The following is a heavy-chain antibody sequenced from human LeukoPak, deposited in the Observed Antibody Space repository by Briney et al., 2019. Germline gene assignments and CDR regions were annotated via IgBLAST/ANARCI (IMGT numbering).Heavy chain of an antibody. D-gene: IGHD6-13*01. CDR2: ISYDGTNE. Sequence: GGSLRLSCAASGFTFSSYTMHWVRQAPGKGLEWVAVISYDGTNEYYADSVKGRFTISRDNSKNTLYLQMNSLRAEDTAVYYCGRDDATSQQLISTVDYWGQGTLVTVSS. CDR1: GFTFSSYT. CDR3: GRDDATSQQLISTVDY. J-gene: IGHJ4*02. V-gene: IGHV3-30-3*01.